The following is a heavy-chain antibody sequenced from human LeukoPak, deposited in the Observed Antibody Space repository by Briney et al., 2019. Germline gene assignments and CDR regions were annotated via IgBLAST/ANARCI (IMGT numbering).Heavy chain of an antibody. D-gene: IGHD3-10*01. CDR1: GGSISSYY. V-gene: IGHV4-59*01. Sequence: PSETLSLTCTVSGGSISSYYWSWIRQPPGKGLEWIGNIYYSGSTNYNPSLKSRVTISVDTSKNQFSLKLSSVTAADTAMYYCARHHDSGTYPLDYWGQGTLVTVSS. CDR2: IYYSGST. J-gene: IGHJ4*02. CDR3: ARHHDSGTYPLDY.